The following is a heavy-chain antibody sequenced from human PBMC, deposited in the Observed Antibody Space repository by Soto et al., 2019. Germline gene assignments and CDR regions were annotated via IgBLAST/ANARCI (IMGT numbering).Heavy chain of an antibody. CDR1: GGSFRGYN. J-gene: IGHJ6*02. Sequence: SETLSLTCTVSGGSFRGYNWGWVRQPPGKGLEWIGEINHSGSSSYHPSLKSRVTSSVATSKNQLSLTVNSVTPADTAVYYCARGEITLLGGMDVWGQGTTVTVS. CDR2: INHSGSS. V-gene: IGHV4-34*01. CDR3: ARGEITLLGGMDV. D-gene: IGHD3-10*01.